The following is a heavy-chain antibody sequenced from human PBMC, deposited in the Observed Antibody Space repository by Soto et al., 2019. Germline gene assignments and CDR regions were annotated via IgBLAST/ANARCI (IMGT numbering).Heavy chain of an antibody. V-gene: IGHV4-31*03. D-gene: IGHD3-3*01. CDR3: ARSYSGHYNFWTFDY. CDR1: GGSISSAAYY. J-gene: IGHJ4*02. CDR2: IYYSGGT. Sequence: QVQLQESGPGLVKPSQTLSLTCTVSGGSISSAAYYWSWIRQHPGKGLEWIGYIYYSGGTYYNPSLQSRITMSVDTSKNQFSLKLSSVTAADTAVYYCARSYSGHYNFWTFDYCGQGTLVTVSS.